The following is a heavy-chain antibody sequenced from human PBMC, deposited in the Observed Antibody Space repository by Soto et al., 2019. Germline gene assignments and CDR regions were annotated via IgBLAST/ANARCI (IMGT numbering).Heavy chain of an antibody. CDR2: INHSGST. V-gene: IGHV4-34*01. J-gene: IGHJ6*03. Sequence: PSETLSLTCAVYGGSFSGYYWSWIRQPPGKGLEWIGEINHSGSTNYNPSLKSRVTISVDTSKNLFSLKLSSVTAADTAVYYCARSVRYYYYMDVWGKGTTVTVSS. CDR3: ARSVRYYYYMDV. D-gene: IGHD3-10*01. CDR1: GGSFSGYY.